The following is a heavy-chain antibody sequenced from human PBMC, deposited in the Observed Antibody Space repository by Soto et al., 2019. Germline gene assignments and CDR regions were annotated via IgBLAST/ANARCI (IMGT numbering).Heavy chain of an antibody. J-gene: IGHJ4*02. CDR2: IGTAGDT. CDR3: AKGYYSGYDLAYFDY. Sequence: QTGGSLRLSCEASGFTFSCFDMHWVRQPTGKGLEWVSSIGTAGDTYYAVSVKGRFTISRDNAKNSLSLQMNSLRAEDTALYYCAKGYYSGYDLAYFDYWGQGTLVTVSS. V-gene: IGHV3-13*01. D-gene: IGHD5-12*01. CDR1: GFTFSCFD.